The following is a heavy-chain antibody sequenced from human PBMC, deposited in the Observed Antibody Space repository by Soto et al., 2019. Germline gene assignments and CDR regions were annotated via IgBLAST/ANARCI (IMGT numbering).Heavy chain of an antibody. Sequence: QVQLVESGGGVVQPGRSLRLSCAASGFSFSSYAMHWVRQAPGKGLEWVAIISHDGNIKRYADFVEGRFIVFRDNFNNNLLLQMESLKTDDTAVYYCAKELAYGDFWRGLEYWGQGTLVTVAS. CDR3: AKELAYGDFWRGLEY. J-gene: IGHJ4*02. CDR2: ISHDGNIK. V-gene: IGHV3-30*18. CDR1: GFSFSSYA. D-gene: IGHD3-3*01.